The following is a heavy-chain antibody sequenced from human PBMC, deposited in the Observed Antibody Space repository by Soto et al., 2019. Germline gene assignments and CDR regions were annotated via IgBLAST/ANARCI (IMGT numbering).Heavy chain of an antibody. D-gene: IGHD2-15*01. CDR3: ARYVVVAATRFFGY. V-gene: IGHV1-2*02. J-gene: IGHJ4*02. CDR2: INPNSGGT. CDR1: GYTFTGYY. Sequence: GASVKVSCKASGYTFTGYYMHWVRQAPGQGLEWMGWINPNSGGTNYAQKFQGRVTMTRDTSISTAYMELSRLRSDDTAVYYCARYVVVAATRFFGYWGQGALVTVSS.